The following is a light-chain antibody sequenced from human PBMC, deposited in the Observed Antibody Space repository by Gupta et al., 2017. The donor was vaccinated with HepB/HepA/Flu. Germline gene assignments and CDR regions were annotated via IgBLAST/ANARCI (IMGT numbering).Light chain of an antibody. Sequence: QSVLTQPPSVSAAPGQKVTISCSGSSSNIGNNYVSWYQQLPGTAPKLLIYENNKRPSGIPDRVSGSKSGTSATLGITGLQTGDEADYYCGTWDSSLRGGVFGGGTKLTVL. V-gene: IGLV1-51*02. CDR2: ENN. CDR1: SSNIGNNY. CDR3: GTWDSSLRGGV. J-gene: IGLJ3*02.